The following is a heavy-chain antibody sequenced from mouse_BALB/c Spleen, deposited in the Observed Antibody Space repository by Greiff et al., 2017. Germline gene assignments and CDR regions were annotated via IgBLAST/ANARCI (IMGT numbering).Heavy chain of an antibody. Sequence: EVQLQQSGPELVKPGASVKISCKASGYTFTDYNMHWVKQSHGKSLEWIGYIYPYNGGTCYNQKFKSKATLTVDNSSSTAYMELRSLTSEDSAVYYCAITTADYAMDYWGQGTSVTVSS. CDR3: AITTADYAMDY. CDR1: GYTFTDYN. CDR2: IYPYNGGT. V-gene: IGHV1S29*02. D-gene: IGHD1-2*01. J-gene: IGHJ4*01.